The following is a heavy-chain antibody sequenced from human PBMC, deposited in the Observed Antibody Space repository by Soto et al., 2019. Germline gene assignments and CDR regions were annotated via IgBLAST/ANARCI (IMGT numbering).Heavy chain of an antibody. CDR3: ALALGPTTGLEY. D-gene: IGHD7-27*01. CDR2: IYNTGST. CDR1: GASISSGHYY. Sequence: PAETLSLTCSVSGASISSGHYYWTWNRQHPGKGLEWSGSIYNTGSTSYHPSLTSRLSISVDTSENHFSLRLFSVTVADTAVYYCALALGPTTGLEYWGQGSLVTVSS. J-gene: IGHJ4*02. V-gene: IGHV4-31*03.